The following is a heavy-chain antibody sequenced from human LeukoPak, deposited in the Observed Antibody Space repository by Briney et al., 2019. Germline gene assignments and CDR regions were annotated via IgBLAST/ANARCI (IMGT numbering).Heavy chain of an antibody. Sequence: PSETLSLTCAVYGGSFSGYYWSWIRQPPGKGLEWIGEINHSGSTNYNPSLKSRVTISVDTSKNQFSPKLSSVTAADTAVYYCARGGIAAAPQRFDPWGQGTLVTVSS. CDR3: ARGGIAAAPQRFDP. V-gene: IGHV4-34*01. CDR1: GGSFSGYY. D-gene: IGHD6-13*01. CDR2: INHSGST. J-gene: IGHJ5*02.